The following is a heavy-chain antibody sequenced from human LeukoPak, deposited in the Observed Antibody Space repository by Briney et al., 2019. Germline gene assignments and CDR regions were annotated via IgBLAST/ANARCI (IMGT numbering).Heavy chain of an antibody. CDR3: AKLRGDDGAFDI. CDR1: GFTFDDYA. D-gene: IGHD3-10*01. V-gene: IGHV3-9*03. CDR2: ISWSSGSI. J-gene: IGHJ3*02. Sequence: GRSLTLSCAASGFTFDDYAMHWVRHAPRKGLEWVSGISWSSGSIVYADSVKGRFTISRDNAENFLYLQMNSLRAEDMALYYCAKLRGDDGAFDIWGQGTMVTVSS.